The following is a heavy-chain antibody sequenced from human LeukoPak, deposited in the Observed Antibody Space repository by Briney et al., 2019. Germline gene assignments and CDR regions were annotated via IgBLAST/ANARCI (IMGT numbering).Heavy chain of an antibody. V-gene: IGHV3-48*04. CDR1: GFTFSSYT. Sequence: GGSLRLSCAASGFTFSSYTMNWVRQAPGRGLEWVAFTTSSSSTIFYRDSVKGCFTVSRDDAKNTLYLQMNSLRVEDTAVYYCTRERATVTTIDYWGQGTLVTVSS. J-gene: IGHJ4*02. CDR2: TTSSSSTI. CDR3: TRERATVTTIDY. D-gene: IGHD4-17*01.